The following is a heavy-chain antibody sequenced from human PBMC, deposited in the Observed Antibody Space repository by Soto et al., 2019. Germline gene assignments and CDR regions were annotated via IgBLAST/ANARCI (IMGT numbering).Heavy chain of an antibody. Sequence: GGSPRLSCAASGFSLSNNGMHWVRQAPGKGLEWVAVISYDGNNKYYADSVKGRFTISRDNSKNTVYLEMNNLRAEDTAMYYCAKGGSGNYLTYYYYYGMDVWGQGTTVTVSS. J-gene: IGHJ6*02. CDR1: GFSLSNNG. D-gene: IGHD3-22*01. CDR3: AKGGSGNYLTYYYYYGMDV. CDR2: ISYDGNNK. V-gene: IGHV3-30*18.